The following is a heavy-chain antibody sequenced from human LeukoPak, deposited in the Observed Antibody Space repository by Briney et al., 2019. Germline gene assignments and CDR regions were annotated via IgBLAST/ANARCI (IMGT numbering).Heavy chain of an antibody. CDR1: GGSISSYY. CDR2: IYYSGST. Sequence: SETVSLTCTVSGGSISSYYWSWIRQPPGKGLEWIGYIYYSGSTNYNPSLKSRVTISVDTSKNQFSLRLSSVTAADTAVYYCARLVPSGAFDIWGQGTMVTVSS. V-gene: IGHV4-59*08. J-gene: IGHJ3*02. CDR3: ARLVPSGAFDI.